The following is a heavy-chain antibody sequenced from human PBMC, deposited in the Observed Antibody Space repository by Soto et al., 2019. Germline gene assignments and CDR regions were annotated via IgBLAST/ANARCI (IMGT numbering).Heavy chain of an antibody. Sequence: GGSLRLSCAASGFTFSSYAMHWVRQAPGKGLEWVAVISYDGSNKYYADSVKGRFTISRDNSKNTLYLQMNSPRAEDTAVYYCARDGSGYSSGWDEYCQRWGQGTLGTVSS. D-gene: IGHD6-19*01. V-gene: IGHV3-30-3*01. CDR1: GFTFSSYA. J-gene: IGHJ1*01. CDR2: ISYDGSNK. CDR3: ARDGSGYSSGWDEYCQR.